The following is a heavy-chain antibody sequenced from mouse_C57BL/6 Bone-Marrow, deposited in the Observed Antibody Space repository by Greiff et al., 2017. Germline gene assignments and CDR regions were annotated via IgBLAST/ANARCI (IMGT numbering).Heavy chain of an antibody. CDR1: GYSFTGYY. CDR3: ARSCYYGSRFDY. CDR2: INPSTGGT. V-gene: IGHV1-42*01. Sequence: QLQQSGPELVKPGASVKISCKASGYSFTGYYMNWVKQSPEKSLEWIGEINPSTGGTTYNQKFKAKATLTVDKSSSTAYMQLKSLTSEDSAVYYCARSCYYGSRFDYWGQGTTLTVSS. J-gene: IGHJ2*01. D-gene: IGHD1-1*01.